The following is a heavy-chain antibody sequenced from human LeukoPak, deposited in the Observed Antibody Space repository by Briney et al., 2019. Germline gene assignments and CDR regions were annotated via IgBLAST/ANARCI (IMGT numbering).Heavy chain of an antibody. CDR1: GYTFTNYD. Sequence: ASVKVSCKTSGYTFTNYDVSLVRQATGQGLEWMGWMNPNSGNTGYAQKFQGRVTMTRDTSISTAYMELSSLRSEDTAVYYCARLMGGGSPNRNTFDPWGQGTLVTVSS. CDR2: MNPNSGNT. J-gene: IGHJ5*02. V-gene: IGHV1-8*02. D-gene: IGHD2-15*01. CDR3: ARLMGGGSPNRNTFDP.